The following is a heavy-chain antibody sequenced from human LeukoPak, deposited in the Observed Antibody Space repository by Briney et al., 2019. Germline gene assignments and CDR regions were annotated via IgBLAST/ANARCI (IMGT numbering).Heavy chain of an antibody. V-gene: IGHV3-23*01. CDR3: ARDSHPLLLDY. J-gene: IGHJ4*02. CDR2: ISGSGGST. CDR1: GLTFSSHW. Sequence: GGSLRLSCAASGLTFSSHWMHWVRQAPGKGLEWVSAISGSGGSTYYADSVKGRFTISRDNSKNTLYLQMNSLRAEDTAVYYCARDSHPLLLDYWGQGTLVTVSS.